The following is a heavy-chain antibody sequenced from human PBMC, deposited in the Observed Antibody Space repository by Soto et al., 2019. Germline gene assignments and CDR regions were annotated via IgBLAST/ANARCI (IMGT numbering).Heavy chain of an antibody. CDR2: ITWSSGVM. CDR3: AKEKQPCTDTTCYSGPFDS. V-gene: IGHV3-9*01. Sequence: PGGSLRLSCAASGFTFGDYAMHWVRQHPGKGLEWVSGITWSSGVMAYADSVKGRFTISRDNAKNSLYLQLNSLTDDDTAVYYCAKEKQPCTDTTCYSGPFDSWGQGTLVTVSS. D-gene: IGHD2-15*01. CDR1: GFTFGDYA. J-gene: IGHJ4*01.